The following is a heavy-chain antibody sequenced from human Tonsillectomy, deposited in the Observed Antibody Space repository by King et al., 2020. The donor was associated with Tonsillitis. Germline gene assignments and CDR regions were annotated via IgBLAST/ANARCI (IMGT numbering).Heavy chain of an antibody. CDR3: ARSYCSTTACYDS. Sequence: VQLVESGGGLVQPGGSLRLSCAASGFTFSRYWMHWVRQAPGKGLVWVSHINGDGSTTNYADSVKGRFTIYRDNAKNTQHLQMNSLRAEDTAVYYCARSYCSTTACYDSWGQGTLVTVSS. CDR1: GFTFSRYW. CDR2: INGDGSTT. V-gene: IGHV3-74*02. D-gene: IGHD2-2*01. J-gene: IGHJ4*02.